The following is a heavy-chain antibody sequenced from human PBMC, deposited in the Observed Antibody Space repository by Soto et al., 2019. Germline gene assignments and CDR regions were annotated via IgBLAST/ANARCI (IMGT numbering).Heavy chain of an antibody. V-gene: IGHV3-48*02. CDR3: AREGDGYYDILTGYYTVLNYFDY. Sequence: EVQLVESGGGLVQPGGSLRLSCAASGFTFSSYSMNWVRQAPGKGLEWVSYISSSSSTIYYADSVKGRFTISRDNAKNSLYMQMNSMRDEDKAVYYCAREGDGYYDILTGYYTVLNYFDYWGQGTLVTVSS. CDR2: ISSSSSTI. CDR1: GFTFSSYS. D-gene: IGHD3-9*01. J-gene: IGHJ4*02.